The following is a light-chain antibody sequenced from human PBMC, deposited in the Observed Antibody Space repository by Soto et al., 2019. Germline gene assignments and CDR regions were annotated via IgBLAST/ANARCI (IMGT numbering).Light chain of an antibody. CDR3: QQSYSTPRT. V-gene: IGKV1-39*01. J-gene: IGKJ1*01. Sequence: DIQMTQSPSSLSASVGDSVTITCRASQSVSSYLNWYQQKPGKAPKLLVYAASSLQSGVPSRLSGSRSGTDFTLTISSLQPEDFATYYCQQSYSTPRTFGQGTKVEIK. CDR2: AAS. CDR1: QSVSSY.